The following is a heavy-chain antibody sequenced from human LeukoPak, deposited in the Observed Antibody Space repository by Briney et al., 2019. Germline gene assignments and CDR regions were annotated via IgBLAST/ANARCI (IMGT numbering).Heavy chain of an antibody. Sequence: ASVKVSCKASGYTFTGYYMHWVRQAPGQGLEWMGGINPNSGGTNYAQKFQGRVTMTRDTSISTAYMELSRLRSDDTAVYYCAIVSRRDGYNYFDYWGQGTLVTVSS. CDR2: INPNSGGT. CDR1: GYTFTGYY. D-gene: IGHD5-24*01. J-gene: IGHJ4*02. V-gene: IGHV1-2*02. CDR3: AIVSRRDGYNYFDY.